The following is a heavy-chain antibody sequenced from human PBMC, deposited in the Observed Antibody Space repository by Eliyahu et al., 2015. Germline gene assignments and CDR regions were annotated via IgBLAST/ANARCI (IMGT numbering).Heavy chain of an antibody. J-gene: IGHJ4*02. Sequence: TVSSNYMSWVRQAPGKGLEWLSVMYNGGAAYYADSXKGRFTISRDNSKNTLYLQMSSLRADEKAVYYCARDLGAYKRAFDYWGQGTLVTVSS. CDR1: TVSSNY. CDR2: MYNGGAA. V-gene: IGHV3-53*01. D-gene: IGHD3-16*01. CDR3: ARDLGAYKRAFDY.